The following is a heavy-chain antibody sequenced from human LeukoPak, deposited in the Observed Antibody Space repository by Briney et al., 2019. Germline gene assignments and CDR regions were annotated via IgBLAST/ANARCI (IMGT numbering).Heavy chain of an antibody. V-gene: IGHV3-15*01. J-gene: IGHJ4*02. CDR3: TTLEREYGSGSFVDY. CDR1: GFTFSNAW. CDR2: IKSKTDGGTT. D-gene: IGHD3-10*01. Sequence: GGSLRLSCAASGFTFSNAWMSWVRQAPGKGLEWVGRIKSKTDGGTTDYAAPVKGRFTISRDDSKNTLYLQMNSLKTDDTAVYYCTTLEREYGSGSFVDYWGQGTLVTVSS.